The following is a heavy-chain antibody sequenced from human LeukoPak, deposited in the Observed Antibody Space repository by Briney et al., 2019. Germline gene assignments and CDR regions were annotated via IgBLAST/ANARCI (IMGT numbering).Heavy chain of an antibody. CDR2: IRSKAYGGTT. Sequence: GGSLRLSCTASGFTFGDYAMSWFRQAPGKGLEWVGFIRSKAYGGTTEYAASVKGRFTTSRDESKSIAYLQMNSLKTEDTAVYYCTRDGADITMTPNYWGQGTLVTVSS. J-gene: IGHJ4*02. CDR1: GFTFGDYA. D-gene: IGHD3-22*01. V-gene: IGHV3-49*03. CDR3: TRDGADITMTPNY.